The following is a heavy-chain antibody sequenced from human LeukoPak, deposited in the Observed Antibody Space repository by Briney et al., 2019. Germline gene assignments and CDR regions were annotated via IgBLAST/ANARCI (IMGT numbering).Heavy chain of an antibody. Sequence: ASVKVYCKASGYTFTSYGISWVRQAPGQGLEWMGWISAYNGNTNYAQKLQGRVTMTTDTSTSTAYMELRSLRSDDTAVYYCIVVPPTKSNWFDPWGQGTLVTVSS. J-gene: IGHJ5*02. CDR3: IVVPPTKSNWFDP. D-gene: IGHD2-2*01. CDR2: ISAYNGNT. CDR1: GYTFTSYG. V-gene: IGHV1-18*01.